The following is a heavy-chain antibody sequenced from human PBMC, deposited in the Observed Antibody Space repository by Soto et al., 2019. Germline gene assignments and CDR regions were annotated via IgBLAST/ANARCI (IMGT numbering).Heavy chain of an antibody. CDR3: ARPFWPEEIAARDAFDI. J-gene: IGHJ3*02. D-gene: IGHD6-6*01. CDR1: GFTFSSCG. CDR2: IWYDGSNK. Sequence: GGSLSLSCAASGFTFSSCGMHWVRQAPGKGLEWVAVIWYDGSNKYYADSVKGRFTISRDNSKNTLYLQMNSLRAEDTAVYYCARPFWPEEIAARDAFDIWGQGTMVTVSS. V-gene: IGHV3-33*01.